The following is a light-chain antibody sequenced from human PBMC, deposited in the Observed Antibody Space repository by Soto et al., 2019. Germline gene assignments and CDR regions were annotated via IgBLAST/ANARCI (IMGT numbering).Light chain of an antibody. CDR2: ASS. Sequence: IQLTQSPSSLSASVGYRFTVTCRASQGIGTYLVWYQQKSGKAPTVLIYASSTLQTGVPSRFSGSGSGTDFSLTISSLHPEDVATYYCQQVDSYPRTFGQGTKGDIK. CDR3: QQVDSYPRT. CDR1: QGIGTY. J-gene: IGKJ1*01. V-gene: IGKV1-9*01.